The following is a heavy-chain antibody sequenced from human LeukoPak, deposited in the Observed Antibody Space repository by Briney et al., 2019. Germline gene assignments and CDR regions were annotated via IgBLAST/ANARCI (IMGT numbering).Heavy chain of an antibody. V-gene: IGHV4-59*01. CDR3: ASRIGLVRHPLFAFDI. J-gene: IGHJ3*02. CDR1: GGSISSYY. D-gene: IGHD6-13*01. Sequence: SETLSLTCTVSGGSISSYYWSWIRQPPGKGLEWIAYLFYSGSTDYNPSLESRVTISVDTSKNQFSLKLRSATAADTAVYYCASRIGLVRHPLFAFDIWGQGTMVTVSS. CDR2: LFYSGST.